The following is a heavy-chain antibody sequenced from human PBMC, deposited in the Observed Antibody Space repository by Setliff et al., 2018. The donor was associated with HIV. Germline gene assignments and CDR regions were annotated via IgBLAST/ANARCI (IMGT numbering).Heavy chain of an antibody. CDR2: IYYSGST. D-gene: IGHD1-1*01. Sequence: PSETLSLTCTVSGDSVSSRSYYWSWIRQPPGKGLEWIGYIYYSGSTNYNPSLKSRVTISVDTYKNHFSLKLRSVTAADTAVYYCAQLGMVDDFDYWGQGTLVTVSS. J-gene: IGHJ4*02. CDR1: GDSVSSRSYY. CDR3: AQLGMVDDFDY. V-gene: IGHV4-61*03.